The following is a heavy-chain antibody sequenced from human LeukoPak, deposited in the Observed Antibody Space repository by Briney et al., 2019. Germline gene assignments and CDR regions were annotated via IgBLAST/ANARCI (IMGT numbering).Heavy chain of an antibody. Sequence: QPGGSLRLSRAASGFTFSSYEMNWVRQAPGKGLEWVSYISSSGSTIYYADSVKGRFTISRDNAKNTLYLQMNSLRAEDTAVYYCARDPGTDSSGYTWYFDLWGRGTLVTVSS. CDR3: ARDPGTDSSGYTWYFDL. CDR1: GFTFSSYE. J-gene: IGHJ2*01. CDR2: ISSSGSTI. V-gene: IGHV3-48*03. D-gene: IGHD3-22*01.